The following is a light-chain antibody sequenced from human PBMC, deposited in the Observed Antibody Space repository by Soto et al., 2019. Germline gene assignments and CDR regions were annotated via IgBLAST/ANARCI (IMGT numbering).Light chain of an antibody. J-gene: IGLJ3*02. CDR2: EVV. Sequence: QSALTQPASVSGSPGQSITISCTGTTNDVGGYNYVSWYQQHPGKAPKLLVYEVVRGLSDRFSGSKSGTTAFLTISGLQAEDEADYYCSSHTSSTYWVFGTGTK. V-gene: IGLV2-14*01. CDR3: SSHTSSTYWV. CDR1: TNDVGGYNY.